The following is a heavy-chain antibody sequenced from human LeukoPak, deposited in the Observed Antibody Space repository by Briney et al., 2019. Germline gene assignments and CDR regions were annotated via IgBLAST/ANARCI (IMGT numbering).Heavy chain of an antibody. J-gene: IGHJ4*02. CDR2: INHDGSST. CDR3: ARTRGSYPFDY. Sequence: GGSLRLSCATSGFTFTTFWMHWVRQAPGKGLVWVSRINHDGSSTNYADSVKGRFTISRDNAKNTVFLQMNSLRAEDTAVYYCARTRGSYPFDYWGQGTLVTVSS. D-gene: IGHD1-26*01. CDR1: GFTFTTFW. V-gene: IGHV3-74*01.